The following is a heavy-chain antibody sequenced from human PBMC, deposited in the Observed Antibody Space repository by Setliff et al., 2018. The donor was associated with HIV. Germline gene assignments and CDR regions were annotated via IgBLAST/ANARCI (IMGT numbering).Heavy chain of an antibody. CDR1: SGSISTYY. Sequence: NPSETLSLTCTVSSGSISTYYWTWIRQPPGKGLEYIGYIYYTGSTDYNPSLNGRVTISIDMSKSQFSLKLNSVTAADTAVYYCARAIHGGGSEPFDTWGKGILVTVSS. D-gene: IGHD3-10*01. CDR2: IYYTGST. CDR3: ARAIHGGGSEPFDT. V-gene: IGHV4-59*01. J-gene: IGHJ5*02.